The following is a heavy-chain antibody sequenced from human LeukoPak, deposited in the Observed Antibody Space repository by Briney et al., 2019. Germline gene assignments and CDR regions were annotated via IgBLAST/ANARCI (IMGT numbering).Heavy chain of an antibody. D-gene: IGHD5-18*01. Sequence: PGGSPRLSCAASGFTFSSYWMSWVRQAPGKGLEWVANIKQDGSEKYYVDSVKGRFTISRDNAKNSLYLQMNSLRAEDTAVYYCASGGYSYGLDYWGQGTLVTVSS. CDR1: GFTFSSYW. J-gene: IGHJ4*02. CDR3: ASGGYSYGLDY. CDR2: IKQDGSEK. V-gene: IGHV3-7*01.